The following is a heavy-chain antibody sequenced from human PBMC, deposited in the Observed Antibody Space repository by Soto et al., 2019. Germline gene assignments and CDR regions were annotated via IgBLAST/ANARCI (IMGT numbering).Heavy chain of an antibody. CDR2: INGDGSRT. V-gene: IGHV3-74*01. Sequence: GGSLRLSCAASGFAFSTYWMHWVRQAPGKGLVWVSYINGDGSRTTYADSVKGRFTISRDNAKNTLYLQMNSLRAEDTAVYYCTRDRSYAFDIWGHRTVVTVSS. J-gene: IGHJ3*02. CDR1: GFAFSTYW. CDR3: TRDRSYAFDI.